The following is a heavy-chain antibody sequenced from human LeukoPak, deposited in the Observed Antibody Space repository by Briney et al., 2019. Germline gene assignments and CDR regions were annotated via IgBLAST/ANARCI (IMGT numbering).Heavy chain of an antibody. D-gene: IGHD3-10*01. CDR3: ARGLFKPDRPAPPMGSEYGMDV. CDR1: GYTFTSYD. V-gene: IGHV1-8*01. Sequence: SVKVSCKASGYTFTSYDINWVRQATGQGLEWMGWMNPNSGNTGYAQKFQGRVTMTRNTSISTAYMELSSLRSEDTAVYYCARGLFKPDRPAPPMGSEYGMDVWGQGTTVTVSS. CDR2: MNPNSGNT. J-gene: IGHJ6*02.